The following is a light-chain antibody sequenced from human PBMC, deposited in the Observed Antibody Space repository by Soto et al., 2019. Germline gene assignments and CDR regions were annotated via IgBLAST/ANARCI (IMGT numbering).Light chain of an antibody. CDR2: GAS. J-gene: IGKJ1*01. V-gene: IGKV3-15*01. CDR1: QSVSTD. CDR3: HQYNYWPPET. Sequence: EIVLTQSPGTLSLSPGERATLSCRASQSVSTDLAWYQQKPGQAPRLLIFGASTRATGIPARFSGSGSGTEFILTISSLQSEDSAVYYCHQYNYWPPETFGQGTKVDIK.